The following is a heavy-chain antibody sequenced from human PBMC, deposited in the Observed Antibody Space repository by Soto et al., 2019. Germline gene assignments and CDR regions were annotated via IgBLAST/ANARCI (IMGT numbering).Heavy chain of an antibody. D-gene: IGHD2-8*02. CDR1: GYTFTSYG. Sequence: ASVKVSCKPSGYTFTSYGVTLVRQAPGKGLEWMGWISGYNGHTKDAQKLQGRVTITTDTSTSTAYMELRSLRSDDTAVYYCARDKEIMMPLVPRYYYYGRDVWGQGTTVTVSS. CDR2: ISGYNGHT. V-gene: IGHV1-18*01. CDR3: ARDKEIMMPLVPRYYYYGRDV. J-gene: IGHJ6*02.